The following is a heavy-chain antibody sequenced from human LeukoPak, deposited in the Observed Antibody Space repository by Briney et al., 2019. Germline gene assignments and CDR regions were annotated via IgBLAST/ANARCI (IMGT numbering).Heavy chain of an antibody. J-gene: IGHJ4*02. V-gene: IGHV1-46*01. Sequence: GSVKVSCKASGYTFTSYYIDWVRQAPGQGLEWMGVINTSGGSTRYAQKFQGRVTMTGDPSTRTVYMELSSLTSDDTAVYYCAKGTTDAYWGQGTPVTVSS. D-gene: IGHD1-1*01. CDR2: INTSGGST. CDR3: AKGTTDAY. CDR1: GYTFTSYY.